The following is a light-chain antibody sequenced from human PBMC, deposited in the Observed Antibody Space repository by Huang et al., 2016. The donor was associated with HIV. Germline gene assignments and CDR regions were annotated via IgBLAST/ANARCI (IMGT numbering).Light chain of an antibody. CDR2: GTY. J-gene: IGKJ4*01. Sequence: DIQMTQSPSSLSASVGDSVSISCRPTENITSFLYWYHQKPGTAPRLLSSGTYTLQRGVPSRFSGRGSGTGFTLTIRSLQPEDIGTYYCQQSFSTLTFGGGTKVQIK. CDR3: QQSFSTLT. V-gene: IGKV1-39*01. CDR1: ENITSF.